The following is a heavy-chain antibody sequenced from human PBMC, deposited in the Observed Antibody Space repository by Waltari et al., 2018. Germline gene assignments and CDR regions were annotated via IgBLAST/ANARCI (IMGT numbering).Heavy chain of an antibody. J-gene: IGHJ3*02. Sequence: QVQLQESGPGLVKPSETLSLTCAVSGYSISSGYYWGWIRQPPGKGLEWIGSIYHSGSTYYNPSLKSRVTISVDTSKNQYSLKLSSVTAADMAVYYCARQSWGAFDIWGQGTMVTVSS. CDR3: ARQSWGAFDI. D-gene: IGHD3-16*01. V-gene: IGHV4-38-2*01. CDR1: GYSISSGYY. CDR2: IYHSGST.